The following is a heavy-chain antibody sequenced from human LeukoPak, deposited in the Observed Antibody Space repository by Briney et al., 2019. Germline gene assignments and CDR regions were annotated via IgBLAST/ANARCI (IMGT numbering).Heavy chain of an antibody. CDR1: GFIFSSYA. J-gene: IGHJ4*02. CDR3: ASGYCSSTSCFPDY. CDR2: ISYDRSNK. V-gene: IGHV3-30*09. Sequence: GGSLRLSCAASGFIFSSYAMHWARQAPGKGLEWVAVISYDRSNKYYADSVKGRFAISRDNSKNTLYLQMNSLRGEDTAVYHCASGYCSSTSCFPDYWGQGTRVTAAS. D-gene: IGHD2-2*03.